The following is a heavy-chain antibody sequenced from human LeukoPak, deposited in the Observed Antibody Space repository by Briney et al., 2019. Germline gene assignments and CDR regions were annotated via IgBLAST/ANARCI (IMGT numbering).Heavy chain of an antibody. V-gene: IGHV1-46*01. CDR1: GYTFTNYY. CDR3: ARENYYRIGRFDRAYLDD. J-gene: IGHJ4*02. Sequence: ASVKVSCKASGYTFTNYYIHWVRQAPGQGLEWMGIINPGGRSTSYAQKFQGRVTMTRDTSTSTVYMELRGLRSEDMAVYYCARENYYRIGRFDRAYLDDWGQGTLVTVSS. CDR2: INPGGRST. D-gene: IGHD3-10*01.